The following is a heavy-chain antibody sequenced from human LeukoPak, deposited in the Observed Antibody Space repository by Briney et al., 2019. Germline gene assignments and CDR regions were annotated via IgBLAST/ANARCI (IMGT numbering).Heavy chain of an antibody. CDR1: GGSFSGYY. V-gene: IGHV4-34*01. D-gene: IGHD3-22*01. CDR3: ARGKMYYYDSSGYYWDNWFDP. CDR2: INHSGST. J-gene: IGHJ5*02. Sequence: PSETLSLTCAVYGGSFSGYYWSWIRQPPGKGLEWIGEINHSGSTNYNPSLKSRVTISVDTSKNQFSLKLSSVTAADTAVYYCARGKMYYYDSSGYYWDNWFDPWGQGTLVTVSS.